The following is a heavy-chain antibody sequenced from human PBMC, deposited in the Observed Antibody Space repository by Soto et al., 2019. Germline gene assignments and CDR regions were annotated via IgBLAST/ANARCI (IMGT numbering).Heavy chain of an antibody. CDR2: IKQDGSEK. D-gene: IGHD2-2*01. J-gene: IGHJ3*02. V-gene: IGHV3-7*01. CDR3: ARDPGSSAFDI. CDR1: GFTFSSYW. Sequence: PGGSLRLSCAASGFTFSSYWMSWVRQAPGKGLEWVANIKQDGSEKYYVDSVRGRFTISRDNAKNSVYLQMNSLRSEDTAVYYCARDPGSSAFDIWGQGAVVTVSS.